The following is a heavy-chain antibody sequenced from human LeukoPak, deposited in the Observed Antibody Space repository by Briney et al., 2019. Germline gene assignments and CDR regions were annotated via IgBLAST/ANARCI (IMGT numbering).Heavy chain of an antibody. J-gene: IGHJ1*01. V-gene: IGHV1-69*06. D-gene: IGHD3-22*01. CDR3: ARDKKLGYDSSGYYSIEYFQH. CDR1: GGTLSSYA. CDR2: IIPIFGTA. Sequence: SVKVSCKASGGTLSSYAISWVRQAPGQGLEWMGGIIPIFGTANYAQKFQGRVTITADKSTSTAYMELSSLRSEDTAVYYCARDKKLGYDSSGYYSIEYFQHWGQGALVTVSS.